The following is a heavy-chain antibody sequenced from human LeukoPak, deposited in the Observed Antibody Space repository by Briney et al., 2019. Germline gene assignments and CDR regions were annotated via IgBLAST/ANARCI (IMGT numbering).Heavy chain of an antibody. CDR2: IYYSGST. J-gene: IGHJ4*02. CDR1: GGSISSSSYY. D-gene: IGHD3-16*02. CDR3: ARAYYDYVWGSYRHGAPHYFDY. Sequence: PSETLSLTCTVSGGSISSSSYYWGWIRQPPGKGLEWIGSIYYSGSTYYNPSLKSRVTISVDTSKNQFSLKLSSVTAADTAVYYCARAYYDYVWGSYRHGAPHYFDYWGQGTLVTVS. V-gene: IGHV4-39*01.